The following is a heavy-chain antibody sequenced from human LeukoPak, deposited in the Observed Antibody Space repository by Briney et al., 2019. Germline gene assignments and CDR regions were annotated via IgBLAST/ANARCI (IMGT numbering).Heavy chain of an antibody. CDR3: AKHLDSSGQKFDY. CDR1: GFTFSSYA. D-gene: IGHD3-22*01. V-gene: IGHV3-23*01. J-gene: IGHJ4*02. Sequence: PGGSLRLPCAASGFTFSSYAMSWVRQAPGKGLEWVSSISGGGVITYYADSVKGRFTISRDNPKNTLHLQMNSLRADDTAVYYCAKHLDSSGQKFDYWGQGTLVTVSS. CDR2: ISGGGVIT.